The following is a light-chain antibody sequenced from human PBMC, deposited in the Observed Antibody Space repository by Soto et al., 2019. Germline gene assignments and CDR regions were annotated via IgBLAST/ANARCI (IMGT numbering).Light chain of an antibody. J-gene: IGKJ3*01. Sequence: EIVLTQSPGTLSLSPGERATLSCRASQSVSSSYLAWYQQKPGQAPRLLIYGASNRATGIPDRFSGSGSGTDFTLTISRLEPEDFAVYYCHQYGSSPLTVGPGTKVDSK. V-gene: IGKV3-20*01. CDR2: GAS. CDR3: HQYGSSPLT. CDR1: QSVSSSY.